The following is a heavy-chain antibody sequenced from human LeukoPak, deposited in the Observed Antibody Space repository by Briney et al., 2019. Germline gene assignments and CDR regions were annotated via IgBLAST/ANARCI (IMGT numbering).Heavy chain of an antibody. D-gene: IGHD3-22*01. CDR2: INTNTGNP. CDR1: GYTFTNYA. CDR3: ARDLGYYDSSGYYWGY. V-gene: IGHV7-4-1*02. Sequence: ASVKVSCKASGYTFTNYAMNWVRQAPGQGLEWMGWINTNTGNPTYAQGFTGRFVFSLDTSVSTAYLQISSLKAEDTAVYYCARDLGYYDSSGYYWGYWGQGTLVTVSS. J-gene: IGHJ4*02.